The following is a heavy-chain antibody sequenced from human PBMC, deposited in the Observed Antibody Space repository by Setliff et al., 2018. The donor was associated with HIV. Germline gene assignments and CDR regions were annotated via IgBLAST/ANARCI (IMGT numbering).Heavy chain of an antibody. Sequence: SETLSLTCTVSGDSFNNYHWSWIRQPPGEGLQFLGFFHYRGSPIYNPSLKSRVKISVDTSKNQFSLNLSSVTAADTAVFYCARRISFIGGAVAGNFDYWGQGTPVTVSS. D-gene: IGHD6-19*01. J-gene: IGHJ4*02. CDR3: ARRISFIGGAVAGNFDY. V-gene: IGHV4-59*12. CDR2: FHYRGSP. CDR1: GDSFNNYH.